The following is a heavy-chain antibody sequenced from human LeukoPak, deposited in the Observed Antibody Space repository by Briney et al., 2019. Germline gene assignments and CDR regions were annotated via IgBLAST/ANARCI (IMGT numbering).Heavy chain of an antibody. CDR1: GFTFSSYG. Sequence: PGGSLRLSCAASGFTFSSYGMHWVRQAPGKGLEWVAVISYDGSNKYYADSAKGRFTISRDNSKNTLYLQMNSLRAEDTAVYYCAKGRSSIAARPPLDYWGQGTRVTVSS. J-gene: IGHJ4*02. V-gene: IGHV3-30*18. D-gene: IGHD6-6*01. CDR3: AKGRSSIAARPPLDY. CDR2: ISYDGSNK.